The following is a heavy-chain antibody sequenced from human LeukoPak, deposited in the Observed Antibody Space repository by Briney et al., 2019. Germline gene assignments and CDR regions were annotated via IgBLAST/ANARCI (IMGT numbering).Heavy chain of an antibody. Sequence: GGSLRLSCAASGFTFSSYAMSWVRQAPGKGLEWVSAISGSGGSTYYADSVKGRFTISRDNAKNSLYLQMNSLRAEDTAVYYCARTLYSSSWYLYFQHWGQGTLVTVSS. J-gene: IGHJ1*01. V-gene: IGHV3-23*01. CDR2: ISGSGGST. D-gene: IGHD6-13*01. CDR3: ARTLYSSSWYLYFQH. CDR1: GFTFSSYA.